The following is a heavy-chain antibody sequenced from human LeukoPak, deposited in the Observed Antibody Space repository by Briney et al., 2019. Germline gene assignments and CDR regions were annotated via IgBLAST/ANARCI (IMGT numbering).Heavy chain of an antibody. J-gene: IGHJ4*02. V-gene: IGHV1-69*04. CDR1: GGTFSSYA. CDR3: ARDRRHGYYDSSGYQPPFDY. CDR2: IIPIFGIA. Sequence: ASVKVSCTASGGTFSSYAIGWERQAPGQGLEWMGRIIPIFGIANYAQKFQGRVTITADKSTSTAYMELSSLRSEDTAVYYCARDRRHGYYDSSGYQPPFDYWGQGTLVTVSS. D-gene: IGHD3-22*01.